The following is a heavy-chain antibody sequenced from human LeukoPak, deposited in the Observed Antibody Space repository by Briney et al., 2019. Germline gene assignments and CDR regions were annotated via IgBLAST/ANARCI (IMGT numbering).Heavy chain of an antibody. J-gene: IGHJ6*02. CDR2: IWFDGSNK. CDR3: ARGEAGPAVVSYYYYYYGMDV. CDR1: GFIFSNDA. V-gene: IGHV3-33*01. Sequence: GGSLRLSCAASGFIFSNDAMHWVRQAPGKGLEWVAFIWFDGSNKHYADSVKGRFTISRDNSEDTLYLQMNSLRAEDTAVYYCARGEAGPAVVSYYYYYYGMDVWGQGTTVTVSS. D-gene: IGHD2-21*01.